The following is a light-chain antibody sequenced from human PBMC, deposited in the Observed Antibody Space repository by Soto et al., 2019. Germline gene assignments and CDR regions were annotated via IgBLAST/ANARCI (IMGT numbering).Light chain of an antibody. CDR3: QQYNNWPPWT. Sequence: EIVMTQSPATLSVSPGERATLSCRASQSVSSNLAWYQQKPGQATRLRIYGASTRATGIPARFSGSGSGTEFTLTISRLQSEDFAVYYCQQYNNWPPWTFGQGTKVEIK. J-gene: IGKJ1*01. CDR2: GAS. V-gene: IGKV3-15*01. CDR1: QSVSSN.